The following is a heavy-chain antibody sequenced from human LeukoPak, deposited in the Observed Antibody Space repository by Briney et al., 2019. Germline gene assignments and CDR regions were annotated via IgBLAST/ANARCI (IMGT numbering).Heavy chain of an antibody. Sequence: GESLKISCKGSGYSFTSYWIGWVRQMPGKGLEWMGIIYPGDSDTRYSPSFQGQVTISADKSISTAYLQWSSLKASDTAMYYCARQYADYYGSLTLDYWGQGTLVTVSS. D-gene: IGHD3-10*01. CDR2: IYPGDSDT. CDR3: ARQYADYYGSLTLDY. J-gene: IGHJ4*02. CDR1: GYSFTSYW. V-gene: IGHV5-51*01.